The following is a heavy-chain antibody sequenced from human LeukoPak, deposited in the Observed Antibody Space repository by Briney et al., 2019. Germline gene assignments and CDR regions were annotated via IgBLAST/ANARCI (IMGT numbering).Heavy chain of an antibody. J-gene: IGHJ5*02. CDR3: ARGWLPEWFDP. V-gene: IGHV4-59*12. Sequence: SETLSLTCTVSGGSINSYYWSWIRQPPGKGLEWLGYIDYSGGTKYNPSLKSRVTISVDTSKNQFSLKLSSVTAADTAVYYCARGWLPEWFDPWGQGTLVTVSS. CDR1: GGSINSYY. CDR2: IDYSGGT. D-gene: IGHD5-12*01.